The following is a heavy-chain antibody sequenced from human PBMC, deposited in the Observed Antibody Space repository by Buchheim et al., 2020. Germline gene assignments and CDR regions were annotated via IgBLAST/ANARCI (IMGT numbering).Heavy chain of an antibody. Sequence: QVQLQESGPGLVKPSETLSLTCTVSGGSISSYYWSWIRQPPGKGLEWIGYIYYSGSTNYNPSLKSRVTISVDTSKNQFSLKLSSVTAADTAVYYCARYTSGSGWYETGGFDYWGHGTL. J-gene: IGHJ4*01. D-gene: IGHD6-19*01. V-gene: IGHV4-59*01. CDR2: IYYSGST. CDR1: GGSISSYY. CDR3: ARYTSGSGWYETGGFDY.